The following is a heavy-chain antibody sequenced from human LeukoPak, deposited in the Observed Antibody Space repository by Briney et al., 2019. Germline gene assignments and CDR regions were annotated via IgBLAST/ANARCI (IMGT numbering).Heavy chain of an antibody. D-gene: IGHD2-15*01. V-gene: IGHV3-23*01. CDR2: VSSSGGTT. CDR1: GFTFSSYG. J-gene: IGHJ6*03. Sequence: GGSLRLSCAASGFTFSSYGMSWVRQAPGKGLEWVSAVSSSGGTTYYADSVKGRFTISRDNSKNTLSLQMNSLRAEDTAIYYCAKNGDRGAYCSGGSCYPYYYYYMDVWGEGTTVTISS. CDR3: AKNGDRGAYCSGGSCYPYYYYYMDV.